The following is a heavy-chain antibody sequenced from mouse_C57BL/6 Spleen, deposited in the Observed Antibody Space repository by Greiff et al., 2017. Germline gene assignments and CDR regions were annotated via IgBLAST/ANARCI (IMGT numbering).Heavy chain of an antibody. CDR3: ARGPYYSNYFDY. CDR1: GYAFSSYW. J-gene: IGHJ2*01. Sequence: QVQLQQSGAELVKPGASVKISCKASGYAFSSYWMNWVKQRPGKGLEWIGQIYPGDGDTNYNGKFKGKATLTADKSSSPAYMQLGSLTSEDSAVYFCARGPYYSNYFDYWGQGTTLTVSS. CDR2: IYPGDGDT. V-gene: IGHV1-80*01. D-gene: IGHD2-5*01.